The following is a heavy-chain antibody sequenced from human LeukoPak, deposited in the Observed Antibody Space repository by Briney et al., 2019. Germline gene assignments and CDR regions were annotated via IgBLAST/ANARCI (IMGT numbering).Heavy chain of an antibody. D-gene: IGHD5-24*01. CDR3: ARGRYRDGTPAAYYRGLDV. V-gene: IGHV1-46*01. Sequence: ASVKVSCKASGYTFTSYYMHWVRQAPGQRLEWMGIINPSGGSTSYAQKFQGRVTMTRDTSTSTVYMELSSLRSEDTAVYYCARGRYRDGTPAAYYRGLDVWGQGTTVTVSS. J-gene: IGHJ6*02. CDR2: INPSGGST. CDR1: GYTFTSYY.